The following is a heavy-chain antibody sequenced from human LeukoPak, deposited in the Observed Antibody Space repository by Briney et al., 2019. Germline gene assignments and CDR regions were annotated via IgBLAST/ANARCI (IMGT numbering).Heavy chain of an antibody. J-gene: IGHJ3*02. D-gene: IGHD2-15*01. Sequence: SVKVSCKASGGTFSSYAISWVRQAPGQGLEWMGGIIPIFGTANYAQKFRGRVTITADKSTSTAYMELSSLRSEDTAVYYCARTYCSGGSCPHDAFDIWGQGTMVTVSS. V-gene: IGHV1-69*06. CDR1: GGTFSSYA. CDR3: ARTYCSGGSCPHDAFDI. CDR2: IIPIFGTA.